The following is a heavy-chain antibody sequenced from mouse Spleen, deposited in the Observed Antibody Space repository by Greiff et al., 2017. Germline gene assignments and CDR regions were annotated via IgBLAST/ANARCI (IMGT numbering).Heavy chain of an antibody. CDR1: GFTFSSYY. CDR2: ISSGGGST. V-gene: IGHV5-12-1*01. Sequence: DVQLVESGGGLVKLGGSLKLSCAASGFTFSSYYMSWVRQTPEKRLEWVATISSGGGSTYYPDSVKGRFTISRDNAKNTLYLQMSSLNSEDTAVYYCARDRITTVVDWYFDVWGAGTTVTVSS. D-gene: IGHD1-1*01. J-gene: IGHJ1*01. CDR3: ARDRITTVVDWYFDV.